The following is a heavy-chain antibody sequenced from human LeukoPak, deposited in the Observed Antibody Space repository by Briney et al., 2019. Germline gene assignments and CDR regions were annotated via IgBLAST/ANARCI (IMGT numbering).Heavy chain of an antibody. Sequence: SETHSLACTVSGDSPSSYYWSWIRQPPGKGLEWIGYIYYSGSNNYNPSLKSRVTISVDTSKNQFSLKLSSVTAADTAVYYCARHEIWNGYYYGMDVGGQGTTVTVSS. CDR2: IYYSGSN. J-gene: IGHJ6*02. CDR3: ARHEIWNGYYYGMDV. V-gene: IGHV4-59*08. D-gene: IGHD1-1*01. CDR1: GDSPSSYY.